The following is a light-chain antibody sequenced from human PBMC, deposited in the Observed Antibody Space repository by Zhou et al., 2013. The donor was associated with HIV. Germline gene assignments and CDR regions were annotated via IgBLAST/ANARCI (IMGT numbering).Light chain of an antibody. CDR3: QQAHSFPYT. Sequence: EIVMTQSPATLSVSPGERATLSCRASQSVSSNLAWYQQKPGQPPRLLIYGASTRATGIPVRFSGSGSGTEFTLTISSLQSEDFATYYCQQAHSFPYTFGQGTKL. V-gene: IGKV3-15*01. CDR2: GAS. CDR1: QSVSSN. J-gene: IGKJ2*01.